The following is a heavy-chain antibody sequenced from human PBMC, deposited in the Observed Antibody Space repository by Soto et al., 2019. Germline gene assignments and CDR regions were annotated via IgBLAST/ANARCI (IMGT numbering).Heavy chain of an antibody. CDR1: GDSFINTNW. CDR2: INAGGGNT. CDR3: AKHTYSDFWPGHYYYLDF. V-gene: IGHV3-23*01. D-gene: IGHD3-3*01. Sequence: PSETLSLTCAVSGDSFINTNWWSWVRQAPGEGLEWVSAINAGGGNTHYADSVKGRFTISRDNSKNTLYLQMDSLRAEDTAVYYCAKHTYSDFWPGHYYYLDFWGQGTLVTVSS. J-gene: IGHJ4*02.